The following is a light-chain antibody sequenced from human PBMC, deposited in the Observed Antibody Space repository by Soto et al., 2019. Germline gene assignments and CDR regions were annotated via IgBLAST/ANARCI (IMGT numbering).Light chain of an antibody. CDR1: QSVTNNY. V-gene: IGKV3D-20*02. J-gene: IGKJ5*01. Sequence: EIVLTQSPGTLSLSPGQRATLSCRASQSVTNNYLAWYQHKRGQAPRLLIDGASSRATGIPARFSGSGSGTDFTLTISSLEPDDFAVYYCQQRADWPITFGQGTRLEIK. CDR2: GAS. CDR3: QQRADWPIT.